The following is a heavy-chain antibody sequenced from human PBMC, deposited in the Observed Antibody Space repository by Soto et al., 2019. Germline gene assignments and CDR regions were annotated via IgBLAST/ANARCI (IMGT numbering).Heavy chain of an antibody. J-gene: IGHJ4*02. V-gene: IGHV1-18*04. CDR3: ARVGVICSSTSCYGDDY. CDR2: ISAYKGNT. Sequence: ASVKGSCKASGYTLTGYYMHWVRQAPGQGLEWMGWISAYKGNTNYAQKLQGRVTMTTDTSTSTAYMELRSLRSDDTAVYYCARVGVICSSTSCYGDDYWGQGTLVTVSS. CDR1: GYTLTGYY. D-gene: IGHD2-2*01.